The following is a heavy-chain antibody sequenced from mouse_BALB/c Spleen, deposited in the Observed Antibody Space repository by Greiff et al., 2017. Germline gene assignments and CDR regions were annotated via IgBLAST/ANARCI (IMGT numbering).Heavy chain of an antibody. Sequence: EVQRVESGGGLVKPGGSLKLSCAASGFTFSSYAMSCVRQTPEKRLEWVASISSGGSTYYPDSVKGRFTISRDNARNILYLQMSSLRSEDTAMYYCARGILWPYWGQGTTLTVSS. D-gene: IGHD1-1*02. CDR3: ARGILWPY. CDR2: ISSGGST. V-gene: IGHV5-6-5*01. CDR1: GFTFSSYA. J-gene: IGHJ2*01.